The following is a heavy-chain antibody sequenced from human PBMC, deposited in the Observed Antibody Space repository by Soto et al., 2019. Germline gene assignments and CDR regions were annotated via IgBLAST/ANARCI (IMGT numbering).Heavy chain of an antibody. D-gene: IGHD3-22*01. CDR3: ARRLYYDSSGFEGGGMDV. J-gene: IGHJ6*02. CDR1: GGSISSGGYY. CDR2: IYYSGST. Sequence: SETLSLTCTVSGGSISSGGYYWSWIRQHPGKGLEWIGYIYYSGSTYYNPSLKSRVTISVDTSKDQFSLKLSSVTAADTAVYYCARRLYYDSSGFEGGGMDVWGQGTTVTVSS. V-gene: IGHV4-31*03.